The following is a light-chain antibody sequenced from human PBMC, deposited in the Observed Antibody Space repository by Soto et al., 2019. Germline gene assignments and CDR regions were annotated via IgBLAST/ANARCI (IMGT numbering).Light chain of an antibody. Sequence: QSALTQPPSASRSPGQSVATSCTGTSSDVGGYNYVSWYQQHPGKAPKLMIYEVNKRPSGVPDRFSGSKSGNTASLTVSGLQAEDEADYYCSSYAGSSNVFGTGTKVTVL. CDR1: SSDVGGYNY. J-gene: IGLJ1*01. CDR2: EVN. CDR3: SSYAGSSNV. V-gene: IGLV2-8*02.